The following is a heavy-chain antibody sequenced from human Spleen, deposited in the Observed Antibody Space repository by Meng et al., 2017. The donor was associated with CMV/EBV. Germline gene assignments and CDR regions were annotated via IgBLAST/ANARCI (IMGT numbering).Heavy chain of an antibody. CDR3: ARDQYRVSSSLEYYYYYGMDV. J-gene: IGHJ6*01. V-gene: IGHV3-21*01. CDR2: ISSSSSYI. CDR1: FSSYE. D-gene: IGHD6-6*01. Sequence: FSSYELNCVRQSPGKGLEWVSSISSSSSYIYYADSVKGRFTISRDNAKNPLCLQLNSLRAEDTAVYYCARDQYRVSSSLEYYYYYGMDVWGQGTTVTVSS.